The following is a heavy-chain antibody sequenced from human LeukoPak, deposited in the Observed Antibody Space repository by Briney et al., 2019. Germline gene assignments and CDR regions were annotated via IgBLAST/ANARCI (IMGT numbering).Heavy chain of an antibody. CDR1: GFTFSNAW. V-gene: IGHV3-15*01. D-gene: IGHD3-3*01. CDR3: TTDLITIFGVAHYMDV. J-gene: IGHJ6*03. Sequence: NPGGSLRLSCAASGFTFSNAWMSWVRQAPGKGPEWVGRIKSKTDGGTTDYAAPVKGRFTISRDDSKNTLYLQMNSLKTEDTAVYYCTTDLITIFGVAHYMDVWGKGTTVTVSS. CDR2: IKSKTDGGTT.